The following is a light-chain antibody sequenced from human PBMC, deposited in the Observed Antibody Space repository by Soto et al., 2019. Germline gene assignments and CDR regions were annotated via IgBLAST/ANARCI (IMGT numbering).Light chain of an antibody. Sequence: VLTQPPSASGTPGQRVTISCSGSSSNIGSNTVNWYQQLPGTAPKLLIYSNNQRPSGVPDRFSGSKSGTSASLAISGLQSEDEADYYCAAWDDSLNVLFGGGTKLTVL. CDR1: SSNIGSNT. J-gene: IGLJ2*01. V-gene: IGLV1-44*01. CDR3: AAWDDSLNVL. CDR2: SNN.